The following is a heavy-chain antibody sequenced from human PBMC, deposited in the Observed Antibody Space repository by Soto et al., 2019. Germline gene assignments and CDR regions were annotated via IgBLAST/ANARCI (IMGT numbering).Heavy chain of an antibody. V-gene: IGHV4-31*03. CDR1: GGSTSSGGYY. D-gene: IGHD6-6*01. J-gene: IGHJ5*02. Sequence: TLSLTCTVSGGSTSSGGYYWSWIRQHPGKGLEWIGYIYYSGRTYYNPSLHSRVSIAVDTTENQFSLKLTSVTAADTSVYYCARGSFSSSSSWFDPWGRGTLVTVSS. CDR2: IYYSGRT. CDR3: ARGSFSSSSSWFDP.